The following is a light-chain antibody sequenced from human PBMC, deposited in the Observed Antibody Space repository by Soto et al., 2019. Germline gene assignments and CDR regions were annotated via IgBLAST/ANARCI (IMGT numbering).Light chain of an antibody. CDR3: QAWDSGSEHYV. CDR2: DDS. V-gene: IGLV3-21*02. CDR1: NIRTKS. Sequence: SYDLTQPPSVSVAPGQTARITCGGNNIRTKSVHWYQQKPGQAPVLVVCDDSDRPSGIPERFSGSNSGNTATLTISRVEAGDEADYFCQAWDSGSEHYVFGAGTKVTVL. J-gene: IGLJ1*01.